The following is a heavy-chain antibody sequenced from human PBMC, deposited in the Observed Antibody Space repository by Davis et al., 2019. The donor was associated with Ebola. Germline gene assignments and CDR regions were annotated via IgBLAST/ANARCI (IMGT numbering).Heavy chain of an antibody. V-gene: IGHV3-9*01. J-gene: IGHJ3*02. CDR3: AKECSGGSCLAAFDI. D-gene: IGHD2-15*01. CDR1: GFTVSSNY. Sequence: PGGSLRPSCAASGFTVSSNYMSWVRQAPGKGLEWVSGISWNSGSIGYADPVKGRFTISRDNAKNSLYLQMNSLRAEDTALYYCAKECSGGSCLAAFDIWGQGTMVTVSS. CDR2: ISWNSGSI.